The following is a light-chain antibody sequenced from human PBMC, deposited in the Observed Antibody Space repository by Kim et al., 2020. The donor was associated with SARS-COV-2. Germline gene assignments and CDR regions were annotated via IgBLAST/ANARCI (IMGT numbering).Light chain of an antibody. CDR1: QSVTSSY. J-gene: IGKJ1*01. Sequence: PGERATLSCRASQSVTSSYLSWYQQKLGQPPRLLIYGASTRATGIPARFSGSGSGTDFTLTISSLQPEDFAVYYCQQDYNFPWTFGQGTKLEIK. CDR3: QQDYNFPWT. CDR2: GAS. V-gene: IGKV3D-7*01.